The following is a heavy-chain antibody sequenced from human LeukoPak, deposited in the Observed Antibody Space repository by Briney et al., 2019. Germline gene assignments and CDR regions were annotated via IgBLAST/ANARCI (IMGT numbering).Heavy chain of an antibody. V-gene: IGHV4-59*01. CDR2: IYYSGST. D-gene: IGHD6-19*01. CDR1: GGSISSYY. J-gene: IGHJ4*02. Sequence: SETLSLTCTVSGGSISSYYWSWIRQPPGKGLEWIGYIYYSGSTNYNPSLKSRVTISVDTSKNQFSLKLSSVTAADTAVYYCARLSSSGWLYYFDYWGQGALATVSS. CDR3: ARLSSSGWLYYFDY.